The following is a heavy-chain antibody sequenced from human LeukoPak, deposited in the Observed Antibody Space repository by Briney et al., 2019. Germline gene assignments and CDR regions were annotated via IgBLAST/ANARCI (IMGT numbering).Heavy chain of an antibody. D-gene: IGHD3-16*02. J-gene: IGHJ4*02. CDR2: INHSGST. CDR3: ARRDYDYVWGSYRYKGAFDY. Sequence: SETLSLTCAAYGGSFSGYYWSWIRQPPGKGLEWIGEINHSGSTNYNPSLKSRVTISVDTSKNQFSLKLSSVTAADTAVYYCARRDYDYVWGSYRYKGAFDYWGQGTLVTVSS. V-gene: IGHV4-34*01. CDR1: GGSFSGYY.